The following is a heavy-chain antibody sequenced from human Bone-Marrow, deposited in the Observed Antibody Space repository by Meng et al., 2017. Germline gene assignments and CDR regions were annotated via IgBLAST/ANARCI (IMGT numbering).Heavy chain of an antibody. D-gene: IGHD4-23*01. CDR2: INHSGST. Sequence: QGRLKQWGAGLLKPSETLSLTCAVYGGSFSGYYWSWIRQPTGKGLEWIGEINHSGSTNYNPSLKSRVTISVDTSKNQFSLKLSSVTAADTAVYYCARGVASPIFSTVVTPAFDYWGQGTLVTVSS. CDR1: GGSFSGYY. CDR3: ARGVASPIFSTVVTPAFDY. J-gene: IGHJ4*02. V-gene: IGHV4-34*01.